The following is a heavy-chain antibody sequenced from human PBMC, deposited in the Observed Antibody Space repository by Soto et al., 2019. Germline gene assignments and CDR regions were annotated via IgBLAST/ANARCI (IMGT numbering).Heavy chain of an antibody. CDR2: IDPSDSQT. J-gene: IGHJ4*02. D-gene: IGHD3-22*01. V-gene: IGHV5-10-1*01. CDR3: ARQIYDSDTGPNFQYYFDS. CDR1: GYSFARYW. Sequence: PGESLKISCNGSGYSFARYWITWVRQKPWKGLEWMGRIDPSDSQTYYSPSFRGHVTISVTKSITTVFLQWSSLRASDTAMYYCARQIYDSDTGPNFQYYFDSWGQGTPVTVSP.